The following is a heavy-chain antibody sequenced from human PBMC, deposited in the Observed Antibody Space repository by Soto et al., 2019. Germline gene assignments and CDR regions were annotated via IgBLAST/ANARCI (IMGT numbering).Heavy chain of an antibody. Sequence: VQLVESGGGLVQPGGSLRLSCAASGFAFGSYWMHWVRQAPGKGLVWVSRISQDGAIATQADSVKGRFTISRDNAKXXXXXXMNSLRADDTAVYYCLRDQRHWNEFADQWGQGTLVTVSS. D-gene: IGHD1-1*01. CDR2: ISQDGAIA. CDR1: GFAFGSYW. CDR3: LRDQRHWNEFADQ. V-gene: IGHV3-74*01. J-gene: IGHJ4*02.